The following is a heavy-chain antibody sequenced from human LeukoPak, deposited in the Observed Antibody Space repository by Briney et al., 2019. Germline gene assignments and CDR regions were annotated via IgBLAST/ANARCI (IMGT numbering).Heavy chain of an antibody. CDR1: GFTFSKYS. CDR3: ARTLYYYDSSGYFY. CDR2: ISPSSSNI. D-gene: IGHD3-22*01. Sequence: GSLRLSCAASGFTFSKYSMNWVRQAPGKGLEWVSYISPSSSNILYADSVKGRFTISRDNAKNSLYLQMNSLRAQDTAVYYCARTLYYYDSSGYFYWGQGTLVTVSS. J-gene: IGHJ4*02. V-gene: IGHV3-48*01.